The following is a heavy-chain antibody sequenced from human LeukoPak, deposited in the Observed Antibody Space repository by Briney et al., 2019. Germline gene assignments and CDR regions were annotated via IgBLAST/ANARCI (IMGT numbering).Heavy chain of an antibody. V-gene: IGHV3-23*01. CDR2: ISGSGGST. J-gene: IGHJ5*02. Sequence: PGGSLRLSCATSGFTFSSYTMSCVRQAPGKGLEWVSAISGSGGSTYYADSVKGRFTISRDNSKNTLYLQMNSLRAEDTAVYYCSNPKNDYGYQYNYFDPWGQGTLVTVSS. CDR1: GFTFSSYT. D-gene: IGHD4-17*01. CDR3: SNPKNDYGYQYNYFDP.